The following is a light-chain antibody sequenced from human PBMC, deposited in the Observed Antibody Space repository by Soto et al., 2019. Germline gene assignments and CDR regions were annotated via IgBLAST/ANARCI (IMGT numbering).Light chain of an antibody. CDR3: MQAVQTPRT. CDR1: QSLLHSNGYNY. V-gene: IGKV2-28*01. CDR2: SGS. J-gene: IGKJ2*01. Sequence: DVVMTQSPLSLPVTPGEPASISCRSSQSLLHSNGYNYLDWYLQKPGQSPQLLIYSGSNRASGVTGRFSGSGSGTDFTLKISRVEAGDVGNYYCMQAVQTPRTFGPGTKLEIK.